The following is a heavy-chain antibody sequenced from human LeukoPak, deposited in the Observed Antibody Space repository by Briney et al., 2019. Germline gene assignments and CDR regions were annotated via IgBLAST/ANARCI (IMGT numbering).Heavy chain of an antibody. D-gene: IGHD3-3*01. CDR3: ARDDGYDFWSGSNYYYYGMDV. J-gene: IGHJ6*02. CDR2: INPNSGGT. CDR1: GGTFSSYA. V-gene: IGHV1-2*02. Sequence: ASVKVSCKASGGTFSSYAISWVRQAPGQGLEWMGWINPNSGGTNYAQKFQGRVTMTRDTSISTAYMELSRLRSDDTAVYYCARDDGYDFWSGSNYYYYGMDVWGQGTTVTVSS.